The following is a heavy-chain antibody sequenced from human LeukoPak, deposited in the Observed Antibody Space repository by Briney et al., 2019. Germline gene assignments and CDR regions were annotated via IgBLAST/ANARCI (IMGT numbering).Heavy chain of an antibody. V-gene: IGHV4-4*07. CDR1: GGSISSNY. J-gene: IGHJ3*02. Sequence: SETLSLTCTVSGGSISSNYWNWIRQPAGKGLEWIGRIYTSGSTNYNPSLKSRVTISVDTSKNQFSLKLSSVTAADTAVYFCARGPYSYDSSGAFDIWGQGTWSPSLQ. CDR2: IYTSGST. CDR3: ARGPYSYDSSGAFDI. D-gene: IGHD3-22*01.